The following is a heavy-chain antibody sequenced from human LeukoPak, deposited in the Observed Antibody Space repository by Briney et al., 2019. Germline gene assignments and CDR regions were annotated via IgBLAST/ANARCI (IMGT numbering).Heavy chain of an antibody. V-gene: IGHV4-59*01. CDR2: IYYSGST. J-gene: IGHJ4*02. CDR3: ARLYCSSTSCYNFDY. D-gene: IGHD2-2*02. Sequence: SETLSLTCTVSGGSISSYYWSWIRQPPGKGLEWIGYIYYSGSTNHNPSLKSRVTISVDTSKNQFSLKLSSVTAADTAVYYCARLYCSSTSCYNFDYWGQGTLVTVSS. CDR1: GGSISSYY.